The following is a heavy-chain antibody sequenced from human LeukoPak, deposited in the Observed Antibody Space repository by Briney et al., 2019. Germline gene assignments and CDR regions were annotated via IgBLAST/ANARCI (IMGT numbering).Heavy chain of an antibody. Sequence: GGSLRLSCAASGFTFSSYSMNWVRQAPGKGLEWVSSISSSSSYIYYADSVKGRFTTSRDNAKNSLYLQMNSLRAEDTAVYYCARDHGKYDFWSGYYKDYYYGMDVWGQGTTVTVSS. CDR1: GFTFSSYS. D-gene: IGHD3-3*01. J-gene: IGHJ6*02. CDR2: ISSSSSYI. CDR3: ARDHGKYDFWSGYYKDYYYGMDV. V-gene: IGHV3-21*01.